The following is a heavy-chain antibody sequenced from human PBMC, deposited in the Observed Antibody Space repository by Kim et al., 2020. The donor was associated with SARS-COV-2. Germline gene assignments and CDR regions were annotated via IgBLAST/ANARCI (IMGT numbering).Heavy chain of an antibody. CDR1: GGSISSGGYY. Sequence: SETLSLTCTVSGGSISSGGYYWSWIRQHPGKGLEWIGYIYYSGSTYYNPSLKSRVTISVDTSKNQFSLKLSSVTAADTAVYYCATGDYGTLGYWGQGTLVTVSS. J-gene: IGHJ4*02. CDR2: IYYSGST. D-gene: IGHD4-17*01. V-gene: IGHV4-31*03. CDR3: ATGDYGTLGY.